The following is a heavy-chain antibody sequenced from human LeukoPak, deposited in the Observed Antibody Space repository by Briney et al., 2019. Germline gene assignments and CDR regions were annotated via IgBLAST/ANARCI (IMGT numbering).Heavy chain of an antibody. Sequence: GGSLRLYCAASGFTVSSNYMSWVRQAPGKGLEWVSVIYSGGSTYYADSVEGRFTISRDNSKNTLYLQMNSLRAEDTAVYYCARDWYYYDSSGYRMLDYWGQGTLVTVSS. V-gene: IGHV3-66*01. CDR2: IYSGGST. D-gene: IGHD3-22*01. CDR3: ARDWYYYDSSGYRMLDY. J-gene: IGHJ4*02. CDR1: GFTVSSNY.